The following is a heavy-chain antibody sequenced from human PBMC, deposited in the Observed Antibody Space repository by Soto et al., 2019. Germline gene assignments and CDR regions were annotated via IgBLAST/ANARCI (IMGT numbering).Heavy chain of an antibody. D-gene: IGHD2-2*02. Sequence: NPSETLSLTCAVYGGSFSCYYWSWIRQPPGKGLEWIGEINHSGSTNYNPSLKSRVTISVDTSKNQFSLKLSSVTAADTAVYYCARGRYXSKVVPAAIGRYYGMDVWGQGTTVTVSS. CDR3: ARGRYXSKVVPAAIGRYYGMDV. J-gene: IGHJ6*02. V-gene: IGHV4-34*01. CDR2: INHSGST. CDR1: GGSFSCYY.